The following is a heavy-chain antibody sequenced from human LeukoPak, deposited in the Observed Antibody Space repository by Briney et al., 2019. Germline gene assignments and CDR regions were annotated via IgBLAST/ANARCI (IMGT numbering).Heavy chain of an antibody. V-gene: IGHV4-39*07. Sequence: PSETLSLTCTVSGGSISSSSYFWGWIRQPPGRGLEWIGEINHSGSTNYNPSLKSRVTISVDTSKNQFSLKLTSVSAADTAVYYCARRGNWANYHHYYYMDVWGKGTTVTISS. CDR1: GGSISSSSYF. CDR2: INHSGST. D-gene: IGHD7-27*01. J-gene: IGHJ6*03. CDR3: ARRGNWANYHHYYYMDV.